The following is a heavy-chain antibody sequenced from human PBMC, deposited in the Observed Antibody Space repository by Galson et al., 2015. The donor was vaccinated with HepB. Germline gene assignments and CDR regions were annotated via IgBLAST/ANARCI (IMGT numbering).Heavy chain of an antibody. CDR3: AREEASEYSSSSGAFDI. CDR2: TYYRSKWYN. CDR1: GDSVSSNSAA. V-gene: IGHV6-1*01. Sequence: CAISGDSVSSNSAAWNWIRQSPSRGLEWLGRTYYRSKWYNDYAVSVKSRITINPDTSKNQFSLQLNSVTPEDTAVYYCAREEASEYSSSSGAFDIWGQGTMVTVSS. J-gene: IGHJ3*02. D-gene: IGHD6-6*01.